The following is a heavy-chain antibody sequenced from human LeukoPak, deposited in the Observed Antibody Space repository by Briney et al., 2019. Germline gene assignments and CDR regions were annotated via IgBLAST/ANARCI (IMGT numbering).Heavy chain of an antibody. V-gene: IGHV3-23*01. Sequence: PGGSLRLSCAASGFTFSGYGMSWVRQAPGKGLKWVSAISGSGGSTYYADSVKGRITISRDNSKNTLYLQMNSLRAEDTAVYYCAKDKSGELYYYYYMDVWGKGTTVTVSS. CDR2: ISGSGGST. CDR3: AKDKSGELYYYYYMDV. D-gene: IGHD1-7*01. CDR1: GFTFSGYG. J-gene: IGHJ6*03.